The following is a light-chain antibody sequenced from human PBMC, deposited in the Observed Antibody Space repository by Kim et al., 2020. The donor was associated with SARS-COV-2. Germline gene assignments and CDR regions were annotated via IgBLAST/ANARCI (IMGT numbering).Light chain of an antibody. V-gene: IGKV3D-15*01. Sequence: EIVMTQFPATLSVSPGERATLSCRASQSVSSNLAWYQQKPAQAPRLLIYGASTRATGIPARFSGSGSGTEFTLTISSLQSEDFAVYYCQQYNNWPPLTFGGGTKVDIK. CDR2: GAS. CDR3: QQYNNWPPLT. J-gene: IGKJ4*01. CDR1: QSVSSN.